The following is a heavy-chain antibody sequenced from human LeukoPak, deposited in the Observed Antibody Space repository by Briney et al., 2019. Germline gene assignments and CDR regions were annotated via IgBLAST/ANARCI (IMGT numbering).Heavy chain of an antibody. CDR2: IYSGGST. V-gene: IGHV3-53*05. J-gene: IGHJ3*02. Sequence: GGSLRLSCAASGFTVSSNYMSWVRQAPGKGLEWVSVIYSGGSTYYADSVKGRFTVSRDNSKNTLYLQMNSLRSDDTAVYYCARAAYPRDAFDIWGQGTMVTVSS. CDR1: GFTVSSNY. CDR3: ARAAYPRDAFDI.